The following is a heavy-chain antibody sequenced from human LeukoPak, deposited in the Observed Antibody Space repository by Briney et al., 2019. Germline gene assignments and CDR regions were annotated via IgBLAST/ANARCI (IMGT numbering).Heavy chain of an antibody. Sequence: SETLSLTCAVYGGSFSDYYWSWIRQPPGKGLEWIGEINHSGSTNYNPSLKSRVTISVDTSKNQFSLKLSSVTAADTAVYYCARGGYSYGYRDWFDPWGQGTLVTVSS. V-gene: IGHV4-34*01. CDR2: INHSGST. CDR3: ARGGYSYGYRDWFDP. J-gene: IGHJ5*02. D-gene: IGHD5-18*01. CDR1: GGSFSDYY.